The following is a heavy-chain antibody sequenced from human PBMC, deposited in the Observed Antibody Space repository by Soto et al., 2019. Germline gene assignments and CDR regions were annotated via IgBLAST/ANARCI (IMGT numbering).Heavy chain of an antibody. J-gene: IGHJ4*02. V-gene: IGHV1-3*01. CDR3: ARVMNPYSSSLYYFDY. Sequence: ASVKVSCKASGYTFISHVIHWVRQAPGQRLEWMGWINVGNGNTKYSQKFQGRVTVTRDTSASTAYMELSSLRSEDTAVYYCARVMNPYSSSLYYFDYWGRGTLVTVSS. D-gene: IGHD6-13*01. CDR2: INVGNGNT. CDR1: GYTFISHV.